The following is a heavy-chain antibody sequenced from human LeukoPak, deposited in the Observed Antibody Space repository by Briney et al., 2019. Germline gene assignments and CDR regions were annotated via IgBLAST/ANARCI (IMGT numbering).Heavy chain of an antibody. CDR3: ARHTLGSVSGGVDY. CDR2: INHSGST. CDR1: GYSISSGYY. V-gene: IGHV4-38-2*02. D-gene: IGHD2-8*02. Sequence: PSETLSLTCSVSGYSISSGYYWGWIRQPPGKGLEWIGEINHSGSTNYNPSLKSRVTISVDTSKNQFSLKLSSVTAADTAVYYCARHTLGSVSGGVDYWGQGTLVTVSS. J-gene: IGHJ4*02.